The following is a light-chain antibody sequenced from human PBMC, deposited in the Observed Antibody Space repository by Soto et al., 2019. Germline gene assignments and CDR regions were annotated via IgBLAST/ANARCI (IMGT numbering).Light chain of an antibody. V-gene: IGLV2-18*01. J-gene: IGLJ1*01. CDR3: SLYNSDMSYV. CDR2: EVS. Sequence: QSALTQPPSVSGSPGQSVTISCTGTSSDLGSYNRVSWYQRPPGTGPKLMIYEVSNRPSGVPDRFSGSKSGSTAFLTIPGLQAEDEAEYFCSLYNSDMSYVFGSGTKVTVL. CDR1: SSDLGSYNR.